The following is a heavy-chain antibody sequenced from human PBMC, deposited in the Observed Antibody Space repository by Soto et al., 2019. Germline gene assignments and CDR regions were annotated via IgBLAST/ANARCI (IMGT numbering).Heavy chain of an antibody. CDR1: GYSFTSYW. J-gene: IGHJ3*02. D-gene: IGHD2-2*01. V-gene: IGHV5-51*01. CDR3: ARTIVVVPAAMIEVPDAFDI. CDR2: IYPGDSDT. Sequence: GESLKISCKGSGYSFTSYWIGWVRQMPGKGLEWMGIIYPGDSDTRYSPSFQGQVTISADKSISTAYLQWSSLKASDTAMYYCARTIVVVPAAMIEVPDAFDIWGQGTMVTVSS.